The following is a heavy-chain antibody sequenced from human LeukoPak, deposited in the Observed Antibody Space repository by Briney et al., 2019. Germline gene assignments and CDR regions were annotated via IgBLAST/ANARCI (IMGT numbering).Heavy chain of an antibody. D-gene: IGHD1-26*01. CDR3: AKVQSDIVGAMFFAFDV. CDR2: IIGSGSEM. Sequence: GGSLRLSCGVSGFTFNSYSMNWVRQAPGKGLEWVASIIGSGSEMFYADSLKGRFTISRDNSENSLYLQMNSLRVEDTAVYYCAKVQSDIVGAMFFAFDVWGQGTMVSVSS. V-gene: IGHV3-21*06. CDR1: GFTFNSYS. J-gene: IGHJ3*01.